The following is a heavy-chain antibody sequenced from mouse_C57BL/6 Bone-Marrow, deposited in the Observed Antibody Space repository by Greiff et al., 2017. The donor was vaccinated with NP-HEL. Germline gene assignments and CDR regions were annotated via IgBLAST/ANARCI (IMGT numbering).Heavy chain of an antibody. V-gene: IGHV2-2*01. Sequence: VQLQQSGPGLVQPSQSLSITCTVSGFSLTSYGVHWVRQSPGKGLEWLGVIWSGGSTDYNAAFISRLSISKDNSKSQVFFKMNSLQADDTAIYYCAPGLLWYRYAMDYWGQGTSVTVSS. CDR1: GFSLTSYG. CDR3: APGLLWYRYAMDY. D-gene: IGHD2-10*01. CDR2: IWSGGST. J-gene: IGHJ4*01.